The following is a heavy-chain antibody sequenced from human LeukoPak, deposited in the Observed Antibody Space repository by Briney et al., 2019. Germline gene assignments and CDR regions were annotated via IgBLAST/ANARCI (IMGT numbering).Heavy chain of an antibody. CDR3: ARRRDSGSLQHFDY. Sequence: PGGSLRLSCAASGFTFSDYYMSWIRQAPGKGLEWVSYISSSGTTIYYADSVKGRFTISRDNAKNSLYLQMNSLRAEDTAVYYCARRRDSGSLQHFDYWGQGTLVAVSS. CDR2: ISSSGTTI. V-gene: IGHV3-11*01. J-gene: IGHJ4*02. CDR1: GFTFSDYY. D-gene: IGHD1-26*01.